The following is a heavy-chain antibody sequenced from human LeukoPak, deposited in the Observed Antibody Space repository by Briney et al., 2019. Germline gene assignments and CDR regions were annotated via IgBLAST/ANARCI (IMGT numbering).Heavy chain of an antibody. J-gene: IGHJ4*02. D-gene: IGHD2-2*01. CDR2: ISYDGSNT. V-gene: IGHV3-30*03. CDR3: ARGAAYATSWLYYFDY. Sequence: GGSLILSCAASRFTFGRFGIHWVRQAPGKGLEWVAAISYDGSNTFYADSVKGRFTISRDNSMNTLYLQMNSLRGEDTAVYYCARGAAYATSWLYYFDYWGQGTLVTVSS. CDR1: RFTFGRFG.